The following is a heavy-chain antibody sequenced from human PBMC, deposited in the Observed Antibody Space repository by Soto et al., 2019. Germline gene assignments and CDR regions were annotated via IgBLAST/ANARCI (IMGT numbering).Heavy chain of an antibody. Sequence: SETLSLTCAVSGGSISSGGYSWSWIRQPPGKGLEWIGYIYHSGNIYYNPSLKSRVTISVDTSKNQFSLKLSSVTAADTAIYFCARVDLGSGSFAIFDYWGHGNLVTVSS. D-gene: IGHD1-26*01. J-gene: IGHJ4*01. CDR3: ARVDLGSGSFAIFDY. CDR1: GGSISSGGYS. CDR2: IYHSGNI. V-gene: IGHV4-30-2*01.